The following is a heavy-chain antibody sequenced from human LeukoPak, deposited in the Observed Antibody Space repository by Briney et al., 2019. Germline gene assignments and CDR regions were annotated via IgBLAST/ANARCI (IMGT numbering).Heavy chain of an antibody. J-gene: IGHJ4*02. V-gene: IGHV3-23*01. CDR3: AKDADIVVVTAIIDY. D-gene: IGHD2-21*02. Sequence: ETLSLTCTVSDASVSSSGFHWGWIRQPPGKGLEWVSAISGSGGSTYYADSVKGRFTISRDNSKNTLYLQMNSLRAEDTAVYYCAKDADIVVVTAIIDYWGQGTLVTVSS. CDR1: DASVSSSG. CDR2: ISGSGGST.